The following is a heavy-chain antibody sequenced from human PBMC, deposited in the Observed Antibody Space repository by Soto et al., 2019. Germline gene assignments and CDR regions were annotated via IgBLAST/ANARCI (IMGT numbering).Heavy chain of an antibody. CDR3: AKGPAAIFQRMDGGSEFDY. CDR1: GFTFSSYA. CDR2: ISGSGGST. Sequence: EVQLLECGGGLVQPGGSLRLSCAASGFTFSSYAMSWVRQAPGKGLEWVSAISGSGGSTYYADSVKGRFTISRDNSKNTLYLQMNSLRAEDTAVYYCAKGPAAIFQRMDGGSEFDYWGQGTLVTVSS. J-gene: IGHJ4*02. V-gene: IGHV3-23*01. D-gene: IGHD2-2*01.